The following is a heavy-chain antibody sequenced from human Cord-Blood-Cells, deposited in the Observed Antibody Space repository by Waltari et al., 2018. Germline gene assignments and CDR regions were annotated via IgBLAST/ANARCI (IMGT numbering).Heavy chain of an antibody. CDR1: GYSISSGYY. D-gene: IGHD3-22*01. Sequence: QVQLQESGPGLVKPSETLSLTCAVSGYSISSGYYWGWIRQPPGKGLGWIGSIYHSGSTYYNPSPKSRVTISVDTSKNQFSLKLSSVTAADTAVYYCARLGSGYYFWFDPWGQGTLVTVSS. V-gene: IGHV4-38-2*01. CDR2: IYHSGST. CDR3: ARLGSGYYFWFDP. J-gene: IGHJ5*02.